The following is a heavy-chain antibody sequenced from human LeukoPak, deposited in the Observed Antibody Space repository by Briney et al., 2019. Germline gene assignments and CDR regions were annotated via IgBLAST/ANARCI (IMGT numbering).Heavy chain of an antibody. CDR1: GGSISSGSYY. CDR2: IYTSGST. Sequence: SETLSLTCTVSGGSISSGSYYWSWIRQPAGKGLEWIGRIYTSGSTNYNPSLKSRVTISVDTSKNQFSLRLSSVTAADTAVYYCARDGGSPYYYDSSGLDYWGQGTLVTFSS. V-gene: IGHV4-61*02. CDR3: ARDGGSPYYYDSSGLDY. D-gene: IGHD3-22*01. J-gene: IGHJ4*02.